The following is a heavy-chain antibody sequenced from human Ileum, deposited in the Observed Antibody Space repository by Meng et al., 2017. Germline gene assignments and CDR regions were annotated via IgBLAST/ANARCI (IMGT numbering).Heavy chain of an antibody. J-gene: IGHJ4*02. Sequence: QVYLVQSGAAVEKPGASVQVSCKSSDYTFTGYGFSWVRQAPGPGLGGMAWFGAHDYDTSHAPRFQGRVTVTANRPAATAYMELRSLRSDDTAVYYCARGTPERSYSDYWGPGTLVTVSS. CDR2: FGAHDYDT. CDR3: ARGTPERSYSDY. V-gene: IGHV1-18*01. CDR1: DYTFTGYG.